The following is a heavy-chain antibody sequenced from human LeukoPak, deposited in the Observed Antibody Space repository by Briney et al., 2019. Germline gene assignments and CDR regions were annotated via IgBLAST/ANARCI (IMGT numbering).Heavy chain of an antibody. D-gene: IGHD6-19*01. CDR2: VNSDGSNT. CDR3: AKDRHSSGWRYFQH. J-gene: IGHJ1*01. V-gene: IGHV3-74*01. Sequence: AGGSLRLSCAASGFTFRNHWMHWVRQAPGKGLMWVSRVNSDGSNTRYADSVKGRFTVSRDNAKNTLYLQMSSLRAEDTALYYCAKDRHSSGWRYFQHWGQGTLVTVSS. CDR1: GFTFRNHW.